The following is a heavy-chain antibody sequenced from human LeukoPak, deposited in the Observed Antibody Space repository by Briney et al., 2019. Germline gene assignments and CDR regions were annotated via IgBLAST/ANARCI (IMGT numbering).Heavy chain of an antibody. CDR1: GGSITNTNY. Sequence: PSETLSLTCGVSGGSITNTNYWTWVRQPPGKGQEWIGEVNLQGSTNHNPSLMGRVAIAVDTSENHISLQLTSVTAADTAVYYCAREGGPYRPLDYSGQGTLVTVSS. V-gene: IGHV4-4*02. CDR2: VNLQGST. CDR3: AREGGPYRPLDY. J-gene: IGHJ4*02.